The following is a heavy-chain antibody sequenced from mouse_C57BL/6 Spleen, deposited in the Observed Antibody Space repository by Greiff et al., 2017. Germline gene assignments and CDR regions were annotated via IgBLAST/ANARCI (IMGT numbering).Heavy chain of an antibody. J-gene: IGHJ4*01. V-gene: IGHV3-6*01. Sequence: EVQLVESGPGLVKPSQSLSLTCSVTGYSITSGYYWNWIRQFPGNKLEWMGYISYDGSNNYNPSLKNRISITRDTSKNQFFLKLNSVTTEDTATYYCARRGLRRAMDYWGQGTSVTVSA. D-gene: IGHD2-4*01. CDR1: GYSITSGYY. CDR3: ARRGLRRAMDY. CDR2: ISYDGSN.